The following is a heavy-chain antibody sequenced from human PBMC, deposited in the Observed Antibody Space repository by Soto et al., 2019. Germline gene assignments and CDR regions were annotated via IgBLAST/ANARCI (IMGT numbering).Heavy chain of an antibody. V-gene: IGHV1-69*02. CDR1: GGTFSSYT. J-gene: IGHJ6*02. Sequence: QVQLVQSGAEVKKPGSSVKVSCKASGGTFSSYTISWVRQAPGQGLEWMGRIIPILGIANYAQKFQGRVTITADKSTSTAYMELSSLRSEDTAVYYCASDYYDSSGPGRRYYGMDVWGQGTTVTVSS. CDR2: IIPILGIA. D-gene: IGHD3-22*01. CDR3: ASDYYDSSGPGRRYYGMDV.